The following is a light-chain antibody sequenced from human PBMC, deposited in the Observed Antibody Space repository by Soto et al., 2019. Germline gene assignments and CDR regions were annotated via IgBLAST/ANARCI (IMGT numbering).Light chain of an antibody. V-gene: IGKV3-15*01. CDR3: QQYNNWPRT. CDR2: GAS. J-gene: IGKJ1*01. Sequence: EIVMTQSPVTLSVSPGERATLSCRASQSVSSKLAWYQHKPGQAPRLLIYGASTRATGIPARFSGSGSGTELTLTISSLQAEDFAIYYCQQYNNWPRTFGQGTKVEIK. CDR1: QSVSSK.